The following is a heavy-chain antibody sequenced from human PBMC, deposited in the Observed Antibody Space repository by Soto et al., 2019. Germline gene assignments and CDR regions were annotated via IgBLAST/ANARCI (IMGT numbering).Heavy chain of an antibody. Sequence: QVQLVQSGAEVKKPGASVKVSCKASGYTFTSCGISWVRQAPGQGLEWMGWISGYNGNTVYAQRVQGRGTMTTDTSTSTAYMELRSLKSDDTAVYYCARDSRGCAGDWPPFDFWGQGTLVTVSS. J-gene: IGHJ4*02. V-gene: IGHV1-18*01. CDR1: GYTFTSCG. D-gene: IGHD2-21*02. CDR3: ARDSRGCAGDWPPFDF. CDR2: ISGYNGNT.